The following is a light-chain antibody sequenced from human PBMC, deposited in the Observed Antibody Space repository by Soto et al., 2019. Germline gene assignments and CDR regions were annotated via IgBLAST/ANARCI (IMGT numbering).Light chain of an antibody. Sequence: EIVLNQSPATLSVSTGERATLSCRASQSVSGDLAWYHHKPGQAPRLLIYDASTRALDTPARFAGSGAGTEFTLTISSLQSEDFAVYFCQQYNNWPITFGQGTRLEIK. CDR3: QQYNNWPIT. V-gene: IGKV3-15*01. CDR2: DAS. J-gene: IGKJ5*01. CDR1: QSVSGD.